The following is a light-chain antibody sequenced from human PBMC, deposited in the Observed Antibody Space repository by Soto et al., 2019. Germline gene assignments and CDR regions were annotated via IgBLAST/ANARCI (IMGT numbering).Light chain of an antibody. Sequence: EIVLTQSPATLSLSPGTEATLSCRDSQIVTSSFAWYQQRPGQAPRLLIYDTFTRATGIPARFSAKGAGTDFTLTISSLEPEDSAVYFCQLRSDWPPTYTFGQGTKLE. J-gene: IGKJ2*01. CDR3: QLRSDWPPTYT. CDR1: QIVTSS. CDR2: DTF. V-gene: IGKV3-11*01.